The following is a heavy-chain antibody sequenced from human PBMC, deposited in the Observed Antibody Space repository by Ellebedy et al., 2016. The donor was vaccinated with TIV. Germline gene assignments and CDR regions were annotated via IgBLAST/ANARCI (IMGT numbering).Heavy chain of an antibody. Sequence: GESLKISCAASGFTFSTYSMNWVRQAPGRGLEWVSAISSSSSSIYYTDSVKGRFTISRDNAKKSLYLQMNSLRVEDTAIYYCARDLGVIRGTATLDYWGQGTLVTVSS. D-gene: IGHD2-15*01. J-gene: IGHJ4*02. V-gene: IGHV3-21*01. CDR2: ISSSSSSI. CDR1: GFTFSTYS. CDR3: ARDLGVIRGTATLDY.